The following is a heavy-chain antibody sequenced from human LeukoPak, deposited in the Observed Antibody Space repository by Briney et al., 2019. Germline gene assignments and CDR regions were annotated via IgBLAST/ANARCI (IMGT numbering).Heavy chain of an antibody. V-gene: IGHV3-30*04. CDR3: ARDGAAAGTADYYYMDV. D-gene: IGHD6-13*01. CDR1: GFTFSSYA. CDR2: ISYDGSNK. Sequence: GRSLRLSCAASGFTFSSYAMHWVRQAPGKGLEWVAVISYDGSNKYYADSVKGRFTISRDNSKNTLYLQMNSLRAEDTAVYYCARDGAAAGTADYYYMDVWGKGTTVTVSS. J-gene: IGHJ6*03.